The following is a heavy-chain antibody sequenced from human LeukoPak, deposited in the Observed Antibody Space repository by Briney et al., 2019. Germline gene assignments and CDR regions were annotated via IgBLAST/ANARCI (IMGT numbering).Heavy chain of an antibody. CDR1: GASVSSTYYS. CDR2: IYYSGST. Sequence: PLETLSLTCIVSGASVSSTYYSWDWIRQPPGKGLEWIGNIYYSGSTYYSPSLKGPVTISIDTSKNQFSLNLKSVTAADTAVYYCARHSLSEGFGEFIAYWGQGALVTVSS. D-gene: IGHD3-10*01. CDR3: ARHSLSEGFGEFIAY. J-gene: IGHJ4*02. V-gene: IGHV4-39*01.